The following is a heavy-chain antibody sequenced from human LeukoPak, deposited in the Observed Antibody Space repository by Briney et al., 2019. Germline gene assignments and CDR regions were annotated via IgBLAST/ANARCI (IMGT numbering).Heavy chain of an antibody. D-gene: IGHD6-13*01. CDR3: AREGSDSSSWYGWFDP. CDR1: GFTFSSYG. J-gene: IGHJ5*02. V-gene: IGHV3-30*03. CDR2: ISYDGSKK. Sequence: GGSLRLSCAASGFTFSSYGMHWVRQAPGKGLEWVAVISYDGSKKYYADSVKGRFTISRDNSKNTLYLQMNSLRAEDTAVYYCAREGSDSSSWYGWFDPWGQGTLVTVSS.